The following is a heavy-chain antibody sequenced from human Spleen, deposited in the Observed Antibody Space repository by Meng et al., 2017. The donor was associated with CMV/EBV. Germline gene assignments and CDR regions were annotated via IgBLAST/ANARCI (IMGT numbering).Heavy chain of an antibody. CDR2: ISYDGSNE. J-gene: IGHJ4*02. D-gene: IGHD3-10*01. Sequence: RAAPRKGVEWVALISYDGSNEYYAASVQSRFTISSDTSKNTLHLQMSRLRAADTAVYYCAKAYVWFGALSYFDYWGQGNLVTVSS. V-gene: IGHV3-33*06. CDR3: AKAYVWFGALSYFDY.